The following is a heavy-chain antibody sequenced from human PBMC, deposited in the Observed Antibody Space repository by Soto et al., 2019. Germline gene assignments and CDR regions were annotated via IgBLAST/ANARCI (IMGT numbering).Heavy chain of an antibody. J-gene: IGHJ4*02. CDR3: AKNTGYSYGFPFDY. D-gene: IGHD5-18*01. CDR1: GFTFSSYG. CDR2: ISNDGSNK. Sequence: QVQLVESGGGVVQPGRSLRLSCAASGFTFSSYGMHWVRQAPGKGLEWVAIISNDGSNKYYADSVEGRFTISRDNSKNTLYLQMNSLRAEDTAVYYCAKNTGYSYGFPFDYGGQGTLVTVSS. V-gene: IGHV3-30*18.